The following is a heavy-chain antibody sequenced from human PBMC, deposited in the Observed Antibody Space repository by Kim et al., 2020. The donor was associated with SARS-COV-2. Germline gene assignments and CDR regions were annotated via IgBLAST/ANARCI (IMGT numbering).Heavy chain of an antibody. V-gene: IGHV3-23*01. CDR3: AKDVHGGIDYFDY. Sequence: YADSVTGRFTISRDNSKNTLYLQMNSLRAEDTAVYYCAKDVHGGIDYFDYWGQGTLVTVSS. D-gene: IGHD2-15*01. J-gene: IGHJ4*02.